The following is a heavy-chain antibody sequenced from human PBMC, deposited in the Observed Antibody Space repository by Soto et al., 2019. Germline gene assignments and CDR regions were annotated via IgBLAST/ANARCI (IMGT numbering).Heavy chain of an antibody. Sequence: SETLSLTCTVSGGSISSGDYYWSWIRQPPGKGLEWIGYIYYSGSPHYNPSLKSRVTISVDTSKNQFFLKLSSVTVSDTAVYYCARHRLPGYSSSWYVARYFDYWGQGTLVTVSS. V-gene: IGHV4-30-4*01. CDR3: ARHRLPGYSSSWYVARYFDY. CDR2: IYYSGSP. CDR1: GGSISSGDYY. J-gene: IGHJ4*02. D-gene: IGHD6-13*01.